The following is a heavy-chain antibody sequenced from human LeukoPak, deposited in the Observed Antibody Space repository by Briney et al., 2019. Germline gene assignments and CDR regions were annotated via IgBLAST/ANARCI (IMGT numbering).Heavy chain of an antibody. CDR1: AYSFTDYY. D-gene: IGHD3-22*01. J-gene: IGHJ4*02. Sequence: ASVKVSCKASAYSFTDYYIHWVRQAPGQGLEWMGRINPNSGGTDYAQKFQGRVTMTRDTSISTAYMELSRLRSDDTAVYYCARSSPTYYFDSSGYYYGDYRGQGTLVIVSS. CDR3: ARSSPTYYFDSSGYYYGDY. CDR2: INPNSGGT. V-gene: IGHV1-2*06.